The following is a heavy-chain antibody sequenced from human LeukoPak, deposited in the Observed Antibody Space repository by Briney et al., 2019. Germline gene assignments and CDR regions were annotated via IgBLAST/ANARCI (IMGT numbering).Heavy chain of an antibody. V-gene: IGHV3-30*02. CDR3: AKDLVLVGATTFDY. Sequence: GGSLRLSCAASGFTFSYYGMHWVRQAPGKGLEWVAFIRYDGNDKFYAESVKGRFTISRDTSRNTLYLQMNSLRLEDTAVYYCAKDLVLVGATTFDYWGQGTLVTVSS. CDR2: IRYDGNDK. J-gene: IGHJ4*02. CDR1: GFTFSYYG. D-gene: IGHD1-26*01.